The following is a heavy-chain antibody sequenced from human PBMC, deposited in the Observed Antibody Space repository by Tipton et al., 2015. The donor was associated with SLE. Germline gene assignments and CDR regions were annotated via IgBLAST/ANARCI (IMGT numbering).Heavy chain of an antibody. CDR3: AKNYLAPSAFDI. V-gene: IGHV4-38-2*01. Sequence: TLSLTCAVSGYSISSGYYWGWIRQPPGKGLEWIGSIYYSGSTYYNPSLKSRVTISVDTSKNQFSLKLSSVTAADTAVYYCAKNYLAPSAFDIWGQGTLVTVSS. J-gene: IGHJ3*02. CDR1: GYSISSGYY. CDR2: IYYSGST. D-gene: IGHD3-10*01.